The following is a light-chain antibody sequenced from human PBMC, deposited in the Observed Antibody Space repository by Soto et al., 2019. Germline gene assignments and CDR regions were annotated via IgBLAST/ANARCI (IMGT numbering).Light chain of an antibody. J-gene: IGKJ1*01. V-gene: IGKV1-5*03. CDR1: ETISDS. CDR3: QQYKSSVWT. CDR2: KAS. Sequence: DIQMTQSPSALSASVGDKVIINCRASETISDSLAWYQQKPGKPPKELIYKASILQNEVPSRFRGSGFGTEFSLTITSLQPEDFGTYYCQQYKSSVWTFGQRTKVEVK.